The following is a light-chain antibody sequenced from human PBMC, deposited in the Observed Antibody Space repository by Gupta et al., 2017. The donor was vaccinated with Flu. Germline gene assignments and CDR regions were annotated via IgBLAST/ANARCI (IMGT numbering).Light chain of an antibody. CDR2: DDA. CDR1: NIGSNS. Sequence: GQTARITCGGNNIGSNSVHWYQQQPGPAPVLLLYDDANRPSGIPERFSGSNSGTTATLAISRVQVGDEADYYCQTWDSSPNRRVFGGGTRLTVL. V-gene: IGLV3-21*02. J-gene: IGLJ2*01. CDR3: QTWDSSPNRRV.